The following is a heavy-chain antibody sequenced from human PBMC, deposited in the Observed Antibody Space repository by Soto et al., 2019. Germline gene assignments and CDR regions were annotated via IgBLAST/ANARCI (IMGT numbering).Heavy chain of an antibody. J-gene: IGHJ6*02. V-gene: IGHV1-18*01. CDR2: ISAYNGST. Sequence: ASVKVSCKASGYTFTSYGISWVRQAPGQGLEWMGWISAYNGSTNYAQKLQGRVTMNTDTYTSTAYMEMRSVRSADTAVYYCARLPYGSGSSYYYYYGMDVWGQGTTVTVSS. CDR1: GYTFTSYG. CDR3: ARLPYGSGSSYYYYYGMDV. D-gene: IGHD3-10*01.